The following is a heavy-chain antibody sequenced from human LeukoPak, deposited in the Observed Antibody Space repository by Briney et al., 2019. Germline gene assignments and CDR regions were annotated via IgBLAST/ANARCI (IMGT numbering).Heavy chain of an antibody. D-gene: IGHD1-26*01. CDR3: ARDRAGATRDDAFDI. V-gene: IGHV3-21*04. J-gene: IGHJ3*02. CDR1: GFTFSSYS. Sequence: PGGSLRLSCEASGFTFSSYSMYWVRQAPGKGLEWVSYISSRSSHKYYADSVKGRFTVSRDNAKKSLYLQMNSLRAEDTAVYYCARDRAGATRDDAFDIWGQGTMVTVSS. CDR2: ISSRSSHK.